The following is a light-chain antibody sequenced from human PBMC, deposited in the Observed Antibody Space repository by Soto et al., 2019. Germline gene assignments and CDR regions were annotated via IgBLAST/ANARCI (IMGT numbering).Light chain of an antibody. CDR3: QQRGNRPPWT. V-gene: IGKV3-11*01. Sequence: EIVMTQSPATLSLSPGERATLSCRASQSVGKYLVWYQQKPGQAPRLLIYDASNRATGIPARFSGSWSGTDFTLTISSLEPEDLAVYYCQQRGNRPPWTFGQGTKVEIK. CDR1: QSVGKY. CDR2: DAS. J-gene: IGKJ1*01.